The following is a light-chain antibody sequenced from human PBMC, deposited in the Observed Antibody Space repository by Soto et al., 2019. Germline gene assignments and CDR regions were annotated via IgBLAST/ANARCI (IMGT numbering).Light chain of an antibody. V-gene: IGLV2-11*01. Sequence: QSVLTQPRSVSGSPGQSVTISCSGTSSDVGGSKYVSWYQQHPGKAPKLMIYDVTKRPSGVPDRFSGSKSGNTASLTISGLQAEDAADYYCCSYAGSYTVMFDGGTKLTV. CDR1: SSDVGGSKY. J-gene: IGLJ3*02. CDR2: DVT. CDR3: CSYAGSYTVM.